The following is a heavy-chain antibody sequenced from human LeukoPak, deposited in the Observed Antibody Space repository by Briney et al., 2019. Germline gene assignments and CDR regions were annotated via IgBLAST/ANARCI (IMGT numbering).Heavy chain of an antibody. D-gene: IGHD1-1*01. J-gene: IGHJ4*02. CDR3: ASLISTMTTKNDY. CDR2: IRSKIYGATT. Sequence: GSLRLSCTASGLTFGDYAMTWVRQAPGKGLEWVGFIRSKIYGATTEYAASVKGRFIISRDDSKSIAYLEMSSLKTEDTGVYYCASLISTMTTKNDYWGQGTLVTVSS. V-gene: IGHV3-49*04. CDR1: GLTFGDYA.